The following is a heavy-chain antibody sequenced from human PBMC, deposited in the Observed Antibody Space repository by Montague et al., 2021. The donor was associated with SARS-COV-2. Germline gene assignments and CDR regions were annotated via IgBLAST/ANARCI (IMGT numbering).Heavy chain of an antibody. CDR2: ISSSGATI. CDR1: GVDFFNFD. J-gene: IGHJ4*02. CDR3: ATNKYCTLHDCLHGRHYFDH. Sequence: SLRLSCAASGVDFFNFDTAWVRQAQGRGLEGISDISSSGATILYADSLKGRFTISRDNIQKSLYLQMNSLRAEDTAVYYCATNKYCTLHDCLHGRHYFDHWGQGTLVTVSS. D-gene: IGHD2-8*01. V-gene: IGHV3-48*03.